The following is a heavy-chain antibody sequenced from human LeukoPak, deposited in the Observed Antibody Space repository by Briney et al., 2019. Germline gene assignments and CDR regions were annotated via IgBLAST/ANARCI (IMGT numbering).Heavy chain of an antibody. CDR1: GFTFSSYN. J-gene: IGHJ4*02. V-gene: IGHV3-21*01. Sequence: GGSLRLSCAASGFTFSSYNMNWVRQVPGKGLGWVSSISSSSSYIYYADSVKGRFTISRDNAKNSLYLQMNSLRAEDTAVYYCATWGYGDYAYWGQGTLVTVSS. D-gene: IGHD4-17*01. CDR3: ATWGYGDYAY. CDR2: ISSSSSYI.